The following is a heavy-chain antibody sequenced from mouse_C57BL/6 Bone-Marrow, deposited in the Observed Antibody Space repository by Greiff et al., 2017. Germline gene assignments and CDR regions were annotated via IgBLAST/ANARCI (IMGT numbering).Heavy chain of an antibody. J-gene: IGHJ2*01. D-gene: IGHD2-3*01. Sequence: EVQLQQSGAELVRPGASVKLSCTASGFNIKDDYMHWVKQRPEQGLEWIGWIDPENGATEYASKFQGKATITADTSSNTAYLQLSSLTSEDTAVYYCTTGDGYYPDYWGQGTTLTVSS. CDR3: TTGDGYYPDY. CDR2: IDPENGAT. V-gene: IGHV14-4*01. CDR1: GFNIKDDY.